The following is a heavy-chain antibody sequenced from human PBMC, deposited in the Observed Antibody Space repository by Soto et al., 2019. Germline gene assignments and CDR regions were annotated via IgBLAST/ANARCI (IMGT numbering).Heavy chain of an antibody. CDR3: ARAPGRLRFLEWLYWFDP. J-gene: IGHJ5*02. V-gene: IGHV4-59*01. CDR2: IYYSGST. D-gene: IGHD3-3*01. CDR1: GGSISSYY. Sequence: PSETLSLTCTVSGGSISSYYWSWIRQPPGKGLEWIGYIYYSGSTNYNPSLKSRVTISVDTSKNQFSLKLSSVTAADTAVYYCARAPGRLRFLEWLYWFDPWGQGTLLTVSS.